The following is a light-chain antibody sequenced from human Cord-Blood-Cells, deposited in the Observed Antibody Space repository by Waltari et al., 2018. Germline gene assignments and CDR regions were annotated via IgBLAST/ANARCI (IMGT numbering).Light chain of an antibody. Sequence: EIVLTQSPGTLSLSQGKRATLSCRASQSVSSSYLAGYQQKPGQAPRLLIYGASSRATGIPDRFSGSGSGTDFTLTISRLEPEDFAVYYCQQYGSSPLYTFGQGTKLEIK. V-gene: IGKV3-20*01. CDR2: GAS. J-gene: IGKJ2*01. CDR3: QQYGSSPLYT. CDR1: QSVSSSY.